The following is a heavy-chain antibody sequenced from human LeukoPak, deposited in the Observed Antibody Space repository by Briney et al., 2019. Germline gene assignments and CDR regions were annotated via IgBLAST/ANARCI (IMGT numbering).Heavy chain of an antibody. CDR3: ARDGGFGELLQLPIDY. CDR2: ISWNSGSI. Sequence: GRSLRLSCAASGFTFDDYAMHWVRQAPGKGLEWVSGISWNSGSIGYADSVKGRFTISRDNAKNSLYLQMNSLRAEDTAVYYCARDGGFGELLQLPIDYWGQGTLVTVSS. D-gene: IGHD3-10*01. CDR1: GFTFDDYA. V-gene: IGHV3-9*01. J-gene: IGHJ4*02.